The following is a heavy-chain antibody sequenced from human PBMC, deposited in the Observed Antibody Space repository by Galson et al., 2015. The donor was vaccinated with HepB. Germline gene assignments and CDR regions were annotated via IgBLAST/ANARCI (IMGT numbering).Heavy chain of an antibody. V-gene: IGHV3-7*03. D-gene: IGHD5-24*01. J-gene: IGHJ4*02. CDR1: GFTFSFYC. CDR2: IKQDGSEK. CDR3: VKSQEMTTVQPFDY. Sequence: SLRLSCAASGFTFSFYCMSWVRQAPGKGLEWVASIKQDGSEKYYVDSVKGWFTISRDNDKNTLYLQMNSLSAEDTAIYYCVKSQEMTTVQPFDYWGRGTLVTVSS.